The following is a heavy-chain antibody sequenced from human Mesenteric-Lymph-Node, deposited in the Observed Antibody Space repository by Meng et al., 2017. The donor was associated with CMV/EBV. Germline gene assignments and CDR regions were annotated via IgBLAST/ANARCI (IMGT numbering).Heavy chain of an antibody. J-gene: IGHJ4*02. Sequence: GESLKISCAASGFTVSSNHMSWVRQAPGKGLEWVAVISYDGSNKYYADSVKGRFTISRDNSKNTLYLQMNSLRAEDTAVYYCARDQPEIQYYFDYWGQGTLVTVSS. V-gene: IGHV3-30-3*01. CDR3: ARDQPEIQYYFDY. D-gene: IGHD1-14*01. CDR2: ISYDGSNK. CDR1: GFTVSSNH.